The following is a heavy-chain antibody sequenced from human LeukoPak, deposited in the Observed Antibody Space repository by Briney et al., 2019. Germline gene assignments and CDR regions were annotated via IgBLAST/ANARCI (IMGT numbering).Heavy chain of an antibody. D-gene: IGHD3-22*01. CDR2: INHNGNVN. CDR3: AKDKAYYYDSGAFDY. V-gene: IGHV3-7*03. CDR1: GFTFSSYW. Sequence: PGGSLRLSCAASGFTFSSYWMNWARQAPGKGLEWVASINHNGNVNYYVDSVKGRFTISRDNAKNSLYLQMNSLRAEDTALYYCAKDKAYYYDSGAFDYWGQGTLVTVSS. J-gene: IGHJ4*02.